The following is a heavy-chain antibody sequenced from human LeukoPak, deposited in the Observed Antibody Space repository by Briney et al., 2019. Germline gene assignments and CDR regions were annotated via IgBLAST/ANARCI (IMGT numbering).Heavy chain of an antibody. CDR3: ARPEQGYTPAQDAFDI. V-gene: IGHV1-2*02. CDR1: GYMFTDYY. CDR2: INPNSGGT. Sequence: ASVKVSCKASGYMFTDYYIHWVRQAPGQGLEWLGWINPNSGGTNYAQKFQGRVTMTRDTSISTAYMELSRLRSDDTAVYYCARPEQGYTPAQDAFDIWGQGTMVTVSS. J-gene: IGHJ3*02. D-gene: IGHD1-14*01.